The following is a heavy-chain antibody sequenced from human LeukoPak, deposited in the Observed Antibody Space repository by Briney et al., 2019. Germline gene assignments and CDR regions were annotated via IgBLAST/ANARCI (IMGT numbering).Heavy chain of an antibody. CDR2: IRANGETT. CDR1: GFTFTHYG. Sequence: GGTLRLSCAASGFTFTHYGMNWVRQAPGKGLEWVSGIRANGETTYYADSVRGRFTISRDNSRSMVWLQMNSLTAEDTAMYYCERDLNWGAFDIRGLGTLVTVSS. J-gene: IGHJ3*02. CDR3: ERDLNWGAFDI. D-gene: IGHD7-27*01. V-gene: IGHV3-23*01.